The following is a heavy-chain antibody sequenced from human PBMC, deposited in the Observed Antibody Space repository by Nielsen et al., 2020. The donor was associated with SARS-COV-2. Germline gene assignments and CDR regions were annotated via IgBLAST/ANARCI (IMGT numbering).Heavy chain of an antibody. CDR2: MFYIGTA. V-gene: IGHV4-61*01. D-gene: IGHD5-24*01. CDR1: GVSVSSGSYF. CDR3: ARGGYNIYDFDY. J-gene: IGHJ4*02. Sequence: SETLSLTCTVSGVSVSSGSYFWSWIRQPPGKRMEWIGYMFYIGTANHNPSFQSRVNISVDTSKNQFSLKLSSVTAADTAIYYCARGGYNIYDFDYWGRGTLVTVSA.